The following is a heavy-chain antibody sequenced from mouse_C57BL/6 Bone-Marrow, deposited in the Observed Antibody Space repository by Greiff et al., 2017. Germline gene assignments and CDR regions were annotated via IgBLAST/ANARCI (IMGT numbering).Heavy chain of an antibody. V-gene: IGHV1-31*01. CDR1: GYSFTGYY. CDR2: IYPYNGVS. CDR3: ARSHYYGSSYRGYYYAMDY. J-gene: IGHJ4*01. Sequence: VKLKESGPELVKPGASVKISCKASGYSFTGYYMHWVKQSHGNILDWIGYIYPYNGVSSYNQKFKGKATLTVDKSSSTAYMELRSLTSEDSAVYYCARSHYYGSSYRGYYYAMDYWGQGTSVTVSS. D-gene: IGHD1-1*01.